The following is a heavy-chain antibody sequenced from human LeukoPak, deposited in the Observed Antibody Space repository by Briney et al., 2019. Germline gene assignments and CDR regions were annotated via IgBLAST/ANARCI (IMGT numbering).Heavy chain of an antibody. CDR3: VFGGNYYDSSGYQTLDI. J-gene: IGHJ3*02. Sequence: GGSLSLSCAASGFTFSSYAMSWVRQAPGKGLEWVSAISGSGGSTYYADSVKGRFTISRDNSKTTLYLQMNSLRAEDTAVYYCVFGGNYYDSSGYQTLDIWGQGTMVTVSS. D-gene: IGHD3-22*01. CDR1: GFTFSSYA. CDR2: ISGSGGST. V-gene: IGHV3-23*01.